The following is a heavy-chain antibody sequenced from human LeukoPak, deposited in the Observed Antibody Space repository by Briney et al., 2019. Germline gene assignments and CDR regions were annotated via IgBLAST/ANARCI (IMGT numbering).Heavy chain of an antibody. J-gene: IGHJ4*02. CDR1: GDSVSNNRAD. V-gene: IGHV6-1*01. CDR2: TYYRSKWYN. D-gene: IGHD4-17*01. Sequence: SQTLSLTCAISGDSVSNNRADWNWIRQFPSRGLEWLGRTYYRSKWYNDYALSVKSRITINPDTSKNQFSLQLNSVTPEDTAVYYCARIATVTQDDYWGQGTLVTVSS. CDR3: ARIATVTQDDY.